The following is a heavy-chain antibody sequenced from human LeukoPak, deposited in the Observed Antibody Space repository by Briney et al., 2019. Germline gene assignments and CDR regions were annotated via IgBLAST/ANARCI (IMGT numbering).Heavy chain of an antibody. J-gene: IGHJ4*02. D-gene: IGHD6-13*01. Sequence: SETLSLTCAVYGGSFSGYYWSWIRQPPGKGLEWIGEINHSGSTNYNPSLKSRVTISVDTSKNQFSLKLSSVTAADTAVYYCARGPGIAAAGILNWGQGTLVTVSS. CDR2: INHSGST. CDR3: ARGPGIAAAGILN. CDR1: GGSFSGYY. V-gene: IGHV4-34*01.